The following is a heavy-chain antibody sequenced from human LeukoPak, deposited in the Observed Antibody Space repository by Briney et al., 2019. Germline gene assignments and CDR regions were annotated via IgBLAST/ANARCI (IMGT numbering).Heavy chain of an antibody. Sequence: GGSLRLSCSTFGFNFANYGVSWFRQAPGQGLEWVGFLRSTVHGGPAEYAASVEGRFIISRDDSQSIAYLQMNSLKTEDTAVYYCTRAGGYDFWIDYWGQGTLVTVSS. CDR2: LRSTVHGGPA. CDR3: TRAGGYDFWIDY. CDR1: GFNFANYG. V-gene: IGHV3-49*03. D-gene: IGHD3-3*01. J-gene: IGHJ4*02.